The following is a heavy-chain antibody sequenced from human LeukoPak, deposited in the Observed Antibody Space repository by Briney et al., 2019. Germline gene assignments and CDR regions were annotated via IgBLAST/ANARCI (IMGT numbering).Heavy chain of an antibody. D-gene: IGHD3-3*02. Sequence: KPSETLSLTCTVSGGSISSSSYYWGWIRQPPGKGLEWIGSIYYSGSTYYNPSLKSRVTISVDTSKNQFSLKLSSVTAADTAVYYCARIGSIRDYWGQGTLVTVSS. CDR2: IYYSGST. CDR3: ARIGSIRDY. CDR1: GGSISSSSYY. J-gene: IGHJ4*02. V-gene: IGHV4-39*01.